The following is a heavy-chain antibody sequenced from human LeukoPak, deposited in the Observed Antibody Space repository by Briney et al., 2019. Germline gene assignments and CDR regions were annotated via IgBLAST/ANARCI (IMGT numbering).Heavy chain of an antibody. J-gene: IGHJ4*02. Sequence: PGGSLRLSCAASGFTVSSNYMSWVRQAPGKGLEWVANIKQDGSEKYYVDSVKGRFTISRDNAKNSLYLQMNSLRAEDTAVYYCAREGRNGGLFDYWGQGTLVTVSS. D-gene: IGHD3-10*01. CDR1: GFTVSSNY. V-gene: IGHV3-7*01. CDR2: IKQDGSEK. CDR3: AREGRNGGLFDY.